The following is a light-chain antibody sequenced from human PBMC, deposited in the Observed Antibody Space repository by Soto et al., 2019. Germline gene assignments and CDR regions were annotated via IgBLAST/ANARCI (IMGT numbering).Light chain of an antibody. Sequence: QSVLTQLPSVSGSLGQSASISCTGTSIDVGGFNYVSWYQHHPGKAPKLMIYDVSKRPSGVPDRFSGSKSGNTASLTISGLQAEDEADYYCCSYAGGYTHYVFATGTKVT. CDR2: DVS. J-gene: IGLJ1*01. CDR1: SIDVGGFNY. V-gene: IGLV2-11*01. CDR3: CSYAGGYTHYV.